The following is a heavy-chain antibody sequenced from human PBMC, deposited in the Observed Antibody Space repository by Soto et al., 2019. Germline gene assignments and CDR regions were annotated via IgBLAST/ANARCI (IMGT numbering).Heavy chain of an antibody. CDR2: ISSSSSYI. J-gene: IGHJ4*02. CDR3: ARNQIYSYAQNPDY. D-gene: IGHD5-18*01. V-gene: IGHV3-21*01. Sequence: SLRLSCAASGFTFSSYSMNWVRQAPGKGLEWVSSISSSSSYIYYADSVKGRFTISRDNAKNSLYLQMNSLRAEDTAVYYCARNQIYSYAQNPDYWGQGTLVTVYS. CDR1: GFTFSSYS.